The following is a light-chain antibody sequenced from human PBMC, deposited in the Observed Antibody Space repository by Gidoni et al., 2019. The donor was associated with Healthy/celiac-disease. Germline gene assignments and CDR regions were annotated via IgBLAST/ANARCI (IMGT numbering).Light chain of an antibody. Sequence: AIRMTQSPSSLSASTGDRVTITCRASQGISSYLAWYQQKPGKAPKLLIYAASTLQSGVPSRFSGSGSGTDFTLTISCLQSEDFATYYCQQYHSYPRIFGPGTKVDIK. V-gene: IGKV1-8*01. J-gene: IGKJ3*01. CDR3: QQYHSYPRI. CDR2: AAS. CDR1: QGISSY.